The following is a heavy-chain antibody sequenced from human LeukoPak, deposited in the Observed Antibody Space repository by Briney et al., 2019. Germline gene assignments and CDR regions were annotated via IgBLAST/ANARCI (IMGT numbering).Heavy chain of an antibody. V-gene: IGHV1-46*01. CDR2: INPSGGST. CDR1: GYTVTSDY. D-gene: IGHD2-2*01. Sequence: ASVKVSCKASGYTVTSDYIHWVRQAPGQGLEWMGIINPSGGSTSYAQKFQGRVTMTRDTSTSTVYMELSSLRSEDTAVYYCARHPTGVPAAFDYWGQGTLVTVSS. J-gene: IGHJ4*02. CDR3: ARHPTGVPAAFDY.